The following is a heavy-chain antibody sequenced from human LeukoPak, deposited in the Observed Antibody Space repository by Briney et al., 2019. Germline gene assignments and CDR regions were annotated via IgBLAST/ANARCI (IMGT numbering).Heavy chain of an antibody. D-gene: IGHD6-13*01. CDR3: ASVYYSSSYDYWYFDL. V-gene: IGHV4-59*01. CDR2: IYYSGST. J-gene: IGHJ2*01. CDR1: GGSIRNYY. Sequence: ASETLSLTCTVSGGSIRNYYWSWIRQPPGKGLEWIGYIYYSGSTNYNPSLKSRVTISVDTSKNQFSLKLSSVTAADTAVYYCASVYYSSSYDYWYFDLWGRGTLVTVSS.